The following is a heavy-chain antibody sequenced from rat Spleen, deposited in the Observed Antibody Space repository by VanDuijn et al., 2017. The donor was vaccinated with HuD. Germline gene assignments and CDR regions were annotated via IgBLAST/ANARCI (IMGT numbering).Heavy chain of an antibody. CDR3: SRMYTTDYYWYFDF. Sequence: EVELVESGGGLVQPGRSMKLSCAASGFTFSNYGMAWVRQAPTKGLEWVASISTSGGSTYYRDSVKGRFTISRDNAKSTLYLQMDSLRSEDTATYYCSRMYTTDYYWYFDFWGPGTMVTVSS. J-gene: IGHJ1*01. CDR1: GFTFSNYG. CDR2: ISTSGGST. D-gene: IGHD1-6*01. V-gene: IGHV5-25*01.